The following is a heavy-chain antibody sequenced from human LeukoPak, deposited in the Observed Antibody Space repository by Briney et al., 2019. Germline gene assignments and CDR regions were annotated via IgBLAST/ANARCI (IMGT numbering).Heavy chain of an antibody. CDR1: GYTFSSYA. D-gene: IGHD2-2*01. Sequence: PGRSLRLSCAASGYTFSSYAMHWVRQAPGKGLEWVAVISYDGSNKYYADSVKGRFTISRDNSKNTLYLQMNSLRAEDTAVYYCARDWVVPAAIGDYYYYYGMDVWGQGTTVTVSS. CDR2: ISYDGSNK. J-gene: IGHJ6*02. V-gene: IGHV3-30-3*01. CDR3: ARDWVVPAAIGDYYYYYGMDV.